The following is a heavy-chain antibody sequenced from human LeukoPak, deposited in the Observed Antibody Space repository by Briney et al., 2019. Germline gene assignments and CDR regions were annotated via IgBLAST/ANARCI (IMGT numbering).Heavy chain of an antibody. CDR3: AINDGSGSYYKSDY. CDR2: IDQSGST. Sequence: SETLSLTCAVYGGSFSGYYWSWVRQPPGKGPEWIGEIDQSGSTNYNPSLKSRVTITIDTSKNQFSLKLNSVTAADTAVYYCAINDGSGSYYKSDYWGQGTLVTVSS. CDR1: GGSFSGYY. D-gene: IGHD3-10*01. V-gene: IGHV4-34*01. J-gene: IGHJ4*02.